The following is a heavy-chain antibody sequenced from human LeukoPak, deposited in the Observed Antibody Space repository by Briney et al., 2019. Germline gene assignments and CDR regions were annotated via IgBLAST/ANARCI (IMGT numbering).Heavy chain of an antibody. CDR1: EYTFTSYY. D-gene: IGHD1-1*01. V-gene: IGHV1-46*01. Sequence: GASVKVSCKASEYTFTSYYMHWVRQAPGQGLEWMGIINPSGGSTSYAQKFQGRVTMTRDMSTSTVYMELSSLRSEDTAVYYCARAYPWTHWNPPLHWFDPWGQGTLVTVSS. J-gene: IGHJ5*02. CDR3: ARAYPWTHWNPPLHWFDP. CDR2: INPSGGST.